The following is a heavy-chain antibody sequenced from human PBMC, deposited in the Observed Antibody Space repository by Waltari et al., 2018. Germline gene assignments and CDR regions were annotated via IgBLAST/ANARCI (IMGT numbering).Heavy chain of an antibody. V-gene: IGHV4-34*01. D-gene: IGHD2-2*01. Sequence: QVQLQQWGAGLLKPSETLSLTCAVYGGSFSGYYWSWIRQPPGKGLEWIGEINHRGSTNYNPSLKGRVTISVDTSKNQFSLKLSSVTAADTAVYYCARGLPLTGVVPAAMGNWVDPWGQGTLVTVSS. J-gene: IGHJ5*02. CDR1: GGSFSGYY. CDR3: ARGLPLTGVVPAAMGNWVDP. CDR2: INHRGST.